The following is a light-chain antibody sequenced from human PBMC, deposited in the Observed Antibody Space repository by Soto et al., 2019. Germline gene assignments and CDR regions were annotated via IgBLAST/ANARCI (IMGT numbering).Light chain of an antibody. CDR2: AAS. CDR1: QSISSY. Sequence: DIQMTQSPSSLSASVGDRVTITCRASQSISSYLNWYQQKPGKAPKLLLYAASSLQSGVPSRFSGSGSGTDFTLTISSLQPEDFATYYCQQSYSTLGTFGQGTKVDIK. J-gene: IGKJ1*01. CDR3: QQSYSTLGT. V-gene: IGKV1-39*01.